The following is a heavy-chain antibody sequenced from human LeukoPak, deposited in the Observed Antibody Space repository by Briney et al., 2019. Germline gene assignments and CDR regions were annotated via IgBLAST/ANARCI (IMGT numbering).Heavy chain of an antibody. J-gene: IGHJ4*02. CDR3: ARTGAYDSSGYGHTRYYFDY. Sequence: GGSLRLSCAASGFTVSSNYMSWVRQAPGKGLEWVSVIYSGGSTYYADSVKGRFTISRDNSKNTLYLQMNSLRAEDTAVYYCARTGAYDSSGYGHTRYYFDYWGQGTLVTVSS. V-gene: IGHV3-53*01. CDR2: IYSGGST. CDR1: GFTVSSNY. D-gene: IGHD3-22*01.